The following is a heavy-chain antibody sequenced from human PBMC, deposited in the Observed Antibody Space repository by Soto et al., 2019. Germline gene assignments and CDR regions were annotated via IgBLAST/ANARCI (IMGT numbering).Heavy chain of an antibody. J-gene: IGHJ4*02. V-gene: IGHV4-39*01. CDR2: FYYSGIT. D-gene: IGHD6-6*01. CDR1: GDSLGSSSYY. Sequence: SETLSLTCTVYGDSLGSSSYYWGWIRQPPGKGLEWIGSFYYSGITYYNPSLKSRVTISVDTSKNQLSLKLTSVTAADTAVYYCARPKYSTSSALYDYWGQGTLVTVSS. CDR3: ARPKYSTSSALYDY.